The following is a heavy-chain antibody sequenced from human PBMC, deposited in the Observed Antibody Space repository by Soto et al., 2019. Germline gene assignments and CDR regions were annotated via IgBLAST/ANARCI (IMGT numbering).Heavy chain of an antibody. CDR2: MYDSGST. CDR3: ARGSENYYYYGLNV. J-gene: IGHJ6*02. Sequence: PSEALSLTCTVSGGFISRSYWSWIRQPPWKGLEWIGYMYDSGSTNYNPSLRSRVTISVDTSKKQFSLKLSSVTAADTAVYYCARGSENYYYYGLNVWGQGTTVTVSS. CDR1: GGFISRSY. V-gene: IGHV4-59*01. D-gene: IGHD2-15*01.